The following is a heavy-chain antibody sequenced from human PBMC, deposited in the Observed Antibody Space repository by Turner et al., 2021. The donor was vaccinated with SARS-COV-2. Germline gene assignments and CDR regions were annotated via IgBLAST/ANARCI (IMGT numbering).Heavy chain of an antibody. CDR1: GGTVSSYA. CDR3: AGLYQGIAAAVISWFDP. V-gene: IGHV1-69*04. J-gene: IGHJ5*02. Sequence: QVQLVQSGAEVKKPESTVKVPCTAAGGTVSSYATSWVRQAPGQGLEWMGRLIPILGIANYAQKSQGRVTITADNSTNTAYTELSSLRSEDTAVYYCAGLYQGIAAAVISWFDPWGQGTLVTVSS. D-gene: IGHD6-13*01. CDR2: LIPILGIA.